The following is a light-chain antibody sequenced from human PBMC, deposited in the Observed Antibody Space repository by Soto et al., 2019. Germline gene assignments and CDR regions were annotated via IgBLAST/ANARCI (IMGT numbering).Light chain of an antibody. CDR2: SAS. CDR3: QQGHNWPLT. V-gene: IGKV3-15*01. J-gene: IGKJ2*01. CDR1: QSISTE. Sequence: EIVMTQSPATLSVSPGERATLSCRASQSISTEFAWYQQKPGQPPRLLIYSASTRATGVPARFTGSGSGSEFTLTISGLQSEDFAVYYCQQGHNWPLTFGQGTRLE.